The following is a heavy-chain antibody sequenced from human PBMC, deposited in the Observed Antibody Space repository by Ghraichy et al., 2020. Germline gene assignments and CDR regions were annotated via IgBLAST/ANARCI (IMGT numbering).Heavy chain of an antibody. CDR2: ISYIGST. D-gene: IGHD3-22*01. Sequence: TLSLTCTVSGGSISSGAYYWSWIRQHPGKGLEWIGFISYIGSTYYNPSLKSRLTLSVDTSENQFSLKLTSVTAADTAVYYCARAQGAPFYYDSSGYYYFDYWGQGTLVTVSS. CDR3: ARAQGAPFYYDSSGYYYFDY. CDR1: GGSISSGAYY. V-gene: IGHV4-31*03. J-gene: IGHJ4*02.